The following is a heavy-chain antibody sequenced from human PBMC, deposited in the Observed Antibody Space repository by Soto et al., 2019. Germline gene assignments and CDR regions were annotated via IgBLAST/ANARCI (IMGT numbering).Heavy chain of an antibody. CDR2: IIPIFGTV. Sequence: QVQLLQSGAEVKKPGSSVRVSCEASGGSFRTYSISWVRQAPGQGLEWMGEIIPIFGTVNYAQKFQGRVTTTADXPXTXVHXDLRSLRSEDTAVYYCAKGAVAGTPTSYYYYGMDVWGQGTTVTVSS. D-gene: IGHD6-19*01. J-gene: IGHJ6*02. CDR3: AKGAVAGTPTSYYYYGMDV. CDR1: GGSFRTYS. V-gene: IGHV1-69*12.